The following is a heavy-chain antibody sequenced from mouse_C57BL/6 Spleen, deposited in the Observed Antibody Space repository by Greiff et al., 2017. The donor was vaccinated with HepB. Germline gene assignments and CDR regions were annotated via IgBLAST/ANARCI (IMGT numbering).Heavy chain of an antibody. J-gene: IGHJ4*01. D-gene: IGHD2-5*01. Sequence: QVQLKQPGAELVRPGSSVKLSCKASGYTFTSYWMHWVKQRPIQGLEWIGNIDPSDSETHYNQKFKDKATLTVDKSSSTAYMQLSSLTSEDSAVYYCARGDYSNYVSAMDYWGQGTSVTVSS. CDR3: ARGDYSNYVSAMDY. CDR1: GYTFTSYW. CDR2: IDPSDSET. V-gene: IGHV1-52*01.